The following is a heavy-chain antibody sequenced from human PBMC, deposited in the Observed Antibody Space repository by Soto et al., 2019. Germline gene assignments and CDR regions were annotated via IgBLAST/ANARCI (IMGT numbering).Heavy chain of an antibody. CDR2: IDWDEDR. Sequence: SGPTLVNPTETLTLTCTFSGFSLSTSGMRVSWIRQAPGKALEWLARIDWDEDRFYSTSLKTRLTISKDTSKNQVVLTMTKMDPVDTATYYCARVRSDYDSSGLDYWGQGILVTVSS. CDR1: GFSLSTSGMR. J-gene: IGHJ4*02. D-gene: IGHD3-22*01. V-gene: IGHV2-70*04. CDR3: ARVRSDYDSSGLDY.